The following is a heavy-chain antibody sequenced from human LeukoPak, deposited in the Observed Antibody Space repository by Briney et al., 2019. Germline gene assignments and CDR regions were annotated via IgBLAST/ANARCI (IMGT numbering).Heavy chain of an antibody. Sequence: GGSLRLSCAASGFTFSSYAMHWVRQAPGKGLEYVSAISSNGGSTYYANSVKGRFTISRDNSKNTLYLQMGSLRAEDMAVYYCARDHCSGGSCYSESGAFDIWGQGTMVTVSS. CDR2: ISSNGGST. CDR1: GFTFSSYA. J-gene: IGHJ3*02. CDR3: ARDHCSGGSCYSESGAFDI. V-gene: IGHV3-64*01. D-gene: IGHD2-15*01.